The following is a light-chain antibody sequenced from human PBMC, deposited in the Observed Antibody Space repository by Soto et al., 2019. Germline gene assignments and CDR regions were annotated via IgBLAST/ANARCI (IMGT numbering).Light chain of an antibody. CDR2: ATS. Sequence: EIVLTQSPGTLSLSPGERATLSCRASQSVSSRDLAWYQQKPGQAPRLLIYATSSRAAGIPDRFSGSGSGTDFTLTINRLEPEDFAVYYCQQYDNSPGYTFXQGTKVDIK. J-gene: IGKJ2*01. CDR3: QQYDNSPGYT. V-gene: IGKV3-20*01. CDR1: QSVSSRD.